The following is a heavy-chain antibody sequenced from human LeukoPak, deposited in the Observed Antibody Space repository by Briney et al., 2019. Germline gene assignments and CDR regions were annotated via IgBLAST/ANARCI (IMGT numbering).Heavy chain of an antibody. CDR1: GGSISSGGYS. CDR3: ARGYGSGSHYFDY. CDR2: IYHSGST. V-gene: IGHV4-30-2*01. D-gene: IGHD3-10*01. Sequence: PSETLSLTCAVSGGSISSGGYSWSWIRQPPGKGLEWIGYIYHSGSTNYNPSLKSRVTISVDTSKNQFSLKLSSVTAADTALYYCARGYGSGSHYFDYWGQGSLVTVSS. J-gene: IGHJ4*02.